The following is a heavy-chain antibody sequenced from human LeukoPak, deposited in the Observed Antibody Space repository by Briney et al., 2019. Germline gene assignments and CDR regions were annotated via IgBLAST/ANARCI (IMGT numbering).Heavy chain of an antibody. CDR1: GGSFSGYY. D-gene: IGHD1-26*01. V-gene: IGHV4-34*01. CDR3: ARDPSTWELLLKAFDI. J-gene: IGHJ3*02. Sequence: PSETLSLTCAVYGGSFSGYYWSWIRQPPGKGLEWIGEINHSGSTNYNPSLKSRVTISVDTSKNQFSLKLSSVTAADTAVYYCARDPSTWELLLKAFDIWGQGTMVTVSS. CDR2: INHSGST.